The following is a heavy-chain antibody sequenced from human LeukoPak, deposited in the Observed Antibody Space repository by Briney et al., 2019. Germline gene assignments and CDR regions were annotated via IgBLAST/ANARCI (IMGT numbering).Heavy chain of an antibody. V-gene: IGHV1-18*01. CDR1: GYTFTSYG. CDR3: ASHGSDYLVTYYFDY. D-gene: IGHD4-17*01. Sequence: GPVKVSCKASGYTFTSYGISWVRQAPGQGLEWMGWISAYNGNTNYAQKFQGRVTITTDESTSTAYMELSSLRSEDTAVYYCASHGSDYLVTYYFDYWGQGTLVTVSS. CDR2: ISAYNGNT. J-gene: IGHJ4*02.